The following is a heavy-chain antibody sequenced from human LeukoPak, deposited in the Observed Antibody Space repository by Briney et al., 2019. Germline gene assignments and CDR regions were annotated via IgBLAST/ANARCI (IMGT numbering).Heavy chain of an antibody. J-gene: IGHJ4*02. V-gene: IGHV3-23*01. CDR1: GFTFSSYA. CDR3: ASYDVLTGYSRHPLKX. CDR2: ISGSAGST. D-gene: IGHD3-9*01. Sequence: GGSLRLSCAASGFTFSSYAMSWVRQAPGKGLQWVSAISGSAGSTYYADSVKGRFTISRDNSKNTLYLQMNSLRAEDTAVYYCASYDVLTGYSRHPLKXWGQGTLATVSS.